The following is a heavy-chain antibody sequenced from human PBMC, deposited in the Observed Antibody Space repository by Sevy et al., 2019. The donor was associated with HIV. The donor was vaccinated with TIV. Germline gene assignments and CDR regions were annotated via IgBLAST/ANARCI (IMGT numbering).Heavy chain of an antibody. J-gene: IGHJ4*02. CDR1: GYTFNRYS. D-gene: IGHD1-26*01. CDR3: AREVLRLDY. CDR2: IVTDTGKA. V-gene: IGHV7-4-1*01. Sequence: ASVKVSCKASGYTFNRYSMNWVRQAPGQGLEWMGWIVTDTGKATYAPGFTGRFFFSFYPPVSTAYLQISSLKAEDAAVYYCAREVLRLDYWGQGTLVTVSS.